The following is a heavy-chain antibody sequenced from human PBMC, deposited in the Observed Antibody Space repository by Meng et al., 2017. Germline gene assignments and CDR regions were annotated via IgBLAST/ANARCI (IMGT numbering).Heavy chain of an antibody. CDR1: GYSFTGYY. Sequence: QVHLVQSGAEVKKPVASVKVCGKACGYSFTGYYMHWVRQTPVQGIEWMGWINPNSGSTNYAQKFQGRVTMTRDTSISTAYMELSRLISDDTAVYYCARDSATGDFWGQGTLVTVSS. D-gene: IGHD5-12*01. J-gene: IGHJ4*02. V-gene: IGHV1-2*02. CDR2: INPNSGST. CDR3: ARDSATGDF.